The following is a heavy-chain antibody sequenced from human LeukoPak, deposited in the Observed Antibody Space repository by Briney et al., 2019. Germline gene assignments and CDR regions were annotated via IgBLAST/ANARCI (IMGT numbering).Heavy chain of an antibody. CDR3: ARIYTSGSSGRTVDY. Sequence: ASVKVSCKASGHTFTSYGISWVRQAPGQGLEWMGWISAYNGNTNYAQKLQGRVTMTTDTSTSTAYMELRSLRSDDTAVYYCARIYTSGSSGRTVDYWGQGTLVTASS. CDR1: GHTFTSYG. J-gene: IGHJ4*02. D-gene: IGHD1-26*01. CDR2: ISAYNGNT. V-gene: IGHV1-18*01.